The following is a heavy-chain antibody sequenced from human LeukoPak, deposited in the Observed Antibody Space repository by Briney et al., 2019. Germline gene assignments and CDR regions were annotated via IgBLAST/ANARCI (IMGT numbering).Heavy chain of an antibody. CDR2: IYYSGST. Sequence: SETLSLTCTVSGGSISSSSYYWGWIRQPPGKGLEWIGSIYYSGSTYYNPSLKSRVTISVDTSKNQFSLKLSSVTAADTAVYYCARGPRFCSSTSCYTFDIWGQGTMVTVSS. J-gene: IGHJ3*02. V-gene: IGHV4-39*07. D-gene: IGHD2-2*02. CDR1: GGSISSSSYY. CDR3: ARGPRFCSSTSCYTFDI.